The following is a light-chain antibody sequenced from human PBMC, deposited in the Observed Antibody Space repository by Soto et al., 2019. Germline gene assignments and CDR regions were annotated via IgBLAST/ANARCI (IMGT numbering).Light chain of an antibody. Sequence: EIVLTQSPGTLSLSPGERATLSCRASHSFSSNYLAWYQQKPGQAPRLVIYRASRRATGIADRFSGSASGTDFTLTISRLEAEDFAVYFCQQYGSSPYTFGQGTKLEIK. CDR1: HSFSSNY. CDR3: QQYGSSPYT. J-gene: IGKJ2*01. V-gene: IGKV3-20*01. CDR2: RAS.